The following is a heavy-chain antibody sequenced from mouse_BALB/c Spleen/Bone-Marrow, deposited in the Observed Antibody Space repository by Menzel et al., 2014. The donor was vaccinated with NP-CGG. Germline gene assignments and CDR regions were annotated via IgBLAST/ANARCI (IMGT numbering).Heavy chain of an antibody. V-gene: IGHV1S56*01. J-gene: IGHJ2*01. Sequence: QVQLQQSGPELVKPGASVKMSCKASGYTFTSYYIHWVKQRPGQGLEWIGWIYPGDGSTKYNEKFKGKTTLTAEKSSSTAYMLLSSLTSEDSAIYFCARGELPYYFDYWGQGTTLTVSS. CDR2: IYPGDGST. CDR3: ARGELPYYFDY. CDR1: GYTFTSYY.